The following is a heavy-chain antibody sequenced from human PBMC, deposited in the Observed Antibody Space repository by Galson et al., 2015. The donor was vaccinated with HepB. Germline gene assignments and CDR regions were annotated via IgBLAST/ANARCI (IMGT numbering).Heavy chain of an antibody. J-gene: IGHJ5*02. CDR3: ARRTKMGSSYTASAEFWLDT. CDR1: GASVTNYI. D-gene: IGHD3-10*01. CDR2: IQNTGNS. V-gene: IGHV4-59*02. Sequence: SETLSLTCTVSGASVTNYIWNWIRQPPGKGLEWIAFIQNTGNSVSNPSLNSVYNPSLGGRVTMSLDASKNQFSLLLDSVTAADTAVYYCARRTKMGSSYTASAEFWLDTWGQGTRVTVSS.